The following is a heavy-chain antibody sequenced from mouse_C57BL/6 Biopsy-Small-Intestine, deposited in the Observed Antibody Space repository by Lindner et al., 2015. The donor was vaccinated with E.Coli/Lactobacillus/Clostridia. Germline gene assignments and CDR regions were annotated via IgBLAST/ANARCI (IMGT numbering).Heavy chain of an antibody. J-gene: IGHJ3*01. CDR2: IFPGDGDT. V-gene: IGHV1-80*01. CDR1: GYGFSNYW. D-gene: IGHD3-1*01. Sequence: VQLQESGAELMKPGASVKISCKVSGYGFSNYWVNWVKQRPGEGLEWIGQIFPGDGDTNFNGKFKGKATLTADRSSNTAYMQLSGLTSEDSAVYFCARGDSAAYWGQGTLVTVSA. CDR3: ARGDSAAY.